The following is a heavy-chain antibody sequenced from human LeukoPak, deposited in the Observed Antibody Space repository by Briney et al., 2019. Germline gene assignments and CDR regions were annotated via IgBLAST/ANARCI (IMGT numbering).Heavy chain of an antibody. CDR2: ISGSGGST. J-gene: IGHJ6*02. Sequence: GGSLRLSCAASGFTFSSYAMSWVRQAPGKGLEWVSAISGSGGSTYYADSVKGRFTISRDNSKNTLYLQMNSLGAEDTAVYYCAKALVRVNYYYYGMDVWGQGTTVTVSS. CDR1: GFTFSSYA. CDR3: AKALVRVNYYYYGMDV. V-gene: IGHV3-23*01. D-gene: IGHD3-10*02.